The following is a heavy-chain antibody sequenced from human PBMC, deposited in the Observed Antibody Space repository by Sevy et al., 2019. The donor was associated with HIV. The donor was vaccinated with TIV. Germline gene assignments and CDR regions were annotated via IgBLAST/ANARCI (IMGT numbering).Heavy chain of an antibody. V-gene: IGHV1-18*01. J-gene: IGHJ4*02. D-gene: IGHD2-21*02. CDR3: ARDQGGYGGNSIDY. Sequence: ASVKVSCKASGYTFTSYGISWVRHAPGQGLEWMGWISDYNGNTNYAQKLQGRVTMTTDTSTSTAYMELRSLRADDTAVYYCARDQGGYGGNSIDYWGQGTLVTVSS. CDR2: ISDYNGNT. CDR1: GYTFTSYG.